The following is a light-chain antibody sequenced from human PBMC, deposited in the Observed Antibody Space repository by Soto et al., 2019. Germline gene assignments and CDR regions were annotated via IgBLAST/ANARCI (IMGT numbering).Light chain of an antibody. CDR2: EVS. V-gene: IGLV2-14*01. CDR3: SSYTSSSTPYV. CDR1: SSDVGGYKY. J-gene: IGLJ1*01. Sequence: QSVLTQPASVSGSPGQSITISCTGTSSDVGGYKYVSWYQQHPGKAPKLMIYEVSNRPSGVSNRFSGSKSGNTASLTISGLQAEDEADYYCSSYTSSSTPYVFGTGTKLTLL.